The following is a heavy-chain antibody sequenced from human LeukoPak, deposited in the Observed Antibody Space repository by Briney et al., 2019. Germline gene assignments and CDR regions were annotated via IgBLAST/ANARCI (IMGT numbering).Heavy chain of an antibody. CDR2: ISSSSSYI. CDR1: GFTFSSYS. D-gene: IGHD2-15*01. V-gene: IGHV3-21*01. CDR3: ARGLIGGYCRGGSCPPYYFDY. J-gene: IGHJ4*02. Sequence: WGSLRLSCAASGFTFSSYSMNWVRQAPGKGLEWVSSISSSSSYIYYADSVKGRFTISRDNAKNSLYLQMNSLRAEDTAVYYCARGLIGGYCRGGSCPPYYFDYWGQGTLVTVSS.